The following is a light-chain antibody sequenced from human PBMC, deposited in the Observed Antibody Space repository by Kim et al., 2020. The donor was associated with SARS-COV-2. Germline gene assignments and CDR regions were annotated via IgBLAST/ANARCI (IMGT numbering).Light chain of an antibody. CDR1: SLRSYY. CDR3: NSRDSSGNRVV. Sequence: ALGQTVRLTCQGDSLRSYYATWYQQRPGQAPTLVLYGKYDRPSGIPDRFSGSASGNTASLTITGAQAEDEADYYCNSRDSSGNRVVFGGGTKLTVL. V-gene: IGLV3-19*01. CDR2: GKY. J-gene: IGLJ2*01.